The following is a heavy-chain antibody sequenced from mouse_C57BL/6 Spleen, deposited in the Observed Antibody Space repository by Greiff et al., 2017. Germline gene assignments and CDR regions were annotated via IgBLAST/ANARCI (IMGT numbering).Heavy chain of an antibody. CDR3: ARRGYYPFDY. V-gene: IGHV1-59*01. CDR2: IDPSDSYT. Sequence: QVQLQQSGAELVRPGTSVKLSCKASGYTFTSYWMHWVKQRPGQGLEWIGVIDPSDSYTNYNQKFKGKATLTVDTSSSTAYMPLSSLTSEDSAVYYCARRGYYPFDYWGQGTTLTVSS. CDR1: GYTFTSYW. D-gene: IGHD2-3*01. J-gene: IGHJ2*01.